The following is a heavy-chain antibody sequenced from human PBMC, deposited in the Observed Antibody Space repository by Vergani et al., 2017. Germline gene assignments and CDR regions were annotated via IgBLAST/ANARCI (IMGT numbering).Heavy chain of an antibody. CDR1: GGSISSGSYY. CDR3: ASGRGSRRMAFDI. J-gene: IGHJ3*02. D-gene: IGHD1-26*01. CDR2: IYYSGST. V-gene: IGHV4-39*01. Sequence: QVQLQESGPGLVKPSQTLSLTCTVSGGSISSGSYYWGWIRQPPGKGLEWIGSIYYSGSTYYNPSLKSRVTISVDTSKNQFSLKLSSVTAADTAVYYCASGRGSRRMAFDIWGQGTMVTVSS.